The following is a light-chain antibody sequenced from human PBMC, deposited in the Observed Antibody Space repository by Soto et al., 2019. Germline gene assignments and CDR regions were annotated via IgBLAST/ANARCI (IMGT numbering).Light chain of an antibody. CDR3: QQYNNWYT. J-gene: IGKJ2*01. CDR1: QSINSW. Sequence: DIQMTQSPSTPSASVGDRVTITCRASQSINSWLAWYQQKPGKAPKLLIYKASTLESGVPSRFSGSGSGTEFTLTISSLQPDDFATYYCQQYNNWYTFGQGTKLEIK. V-gene: IGKV1-5*03. CDR2: KAS.